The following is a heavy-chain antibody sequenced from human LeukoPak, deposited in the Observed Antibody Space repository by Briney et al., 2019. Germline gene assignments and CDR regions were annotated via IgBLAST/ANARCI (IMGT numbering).Heavy chain of an antibody. J-gene: IGHJ4*02. CDR3: ARYDFWSGYRPLDY. Sequence: GGSLRLSCAASGFTFSTYSMSWVRQAPGTGLEWVSYISGSSDAIYYADSVKGRFTISRDNAKNSLYLQMNSLRAEDTAVYYCARYDFWSGYRPLDYWGQGTLVTVSS. CDR2: ISGSSDAI. CDR1: GFTFSTYS. V-gene: IGHV3-48*01. D-gene: IGHD3-3*01.